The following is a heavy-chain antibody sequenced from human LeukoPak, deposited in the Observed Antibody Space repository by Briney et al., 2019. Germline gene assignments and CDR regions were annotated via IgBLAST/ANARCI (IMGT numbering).Heavy chain of an antibody. CDR3: ARTIGAGTTGNNWFDP. D-gene: IGHD1-1*01. CDR1: GGSISSGGYS. CDR2: IYHSGST. J-gene: IGHJ5*02. Sequence: PSQTLSLTCAVSGGSISSGGYSWSWIRQPPGKGLEWIGYIYHSGSTYYNPSLKSRVTISVDRSKNQFSLKLSSVTAADTAVCYCARTIGAGTTGNNWFDPWGQGTLVTVSS. V-gene: IGHV4-30-2*01.